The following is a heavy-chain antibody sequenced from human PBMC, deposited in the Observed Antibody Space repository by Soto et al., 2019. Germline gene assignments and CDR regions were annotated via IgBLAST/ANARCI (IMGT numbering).Heavy chain of an antibody. Sequence: QVQLVQSGAEVKKPGASVKVSCKASGYTFTSYDINWVRQATGQGLEWMGWMNPNSGNTGYAQKFQGRVTLTSNPSISTAYMVLSSLSSEDTAVYYCARGPPLGTLTGYFGYYYYGMDVWGQGTTVTVSS. D-gene: IGHD3-9*01. CDR1: GYTFTSYD. J-gene: IGHJ6*02. CDR2: MNPNSGNT. V-gene: IGHV1-8*01. CDR3: ARGPPLGTLTGYFGYYYYGMDV.